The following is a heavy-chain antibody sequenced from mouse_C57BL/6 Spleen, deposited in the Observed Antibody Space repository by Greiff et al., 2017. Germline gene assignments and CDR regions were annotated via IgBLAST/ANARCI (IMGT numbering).Heavy chain of an antibody. J-gene: IGHJ3*01. CDR2: ISDGGSYT. D-gene: IGHD4-1*01. V-gene: IGHV5-4*01. CDR3: AREDWEGGFAC. Sequence: EVNVVESGGGLVKPGGSLKLSCAASGFTFSSYAMSWVRQTPEKRLEWVATISDGGSYTYYPDNVKGRFTISRDNAKNNLYLQMSHLKSEDTAMYYCAREDWEGGFACWGQGTLVTVSA. CDR1: GFTFSSYA.